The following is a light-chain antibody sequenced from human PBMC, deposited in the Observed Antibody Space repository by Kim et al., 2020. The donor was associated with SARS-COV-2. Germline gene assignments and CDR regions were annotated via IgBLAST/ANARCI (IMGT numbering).Light chain of an antibody. CDR1: QSLTGRY. V-gene: IGKV3-20*01. CDR2: DAS. Sequence: EIVLTQSPGTLSLSPGERATLSCRASQSLTGRYFALAWFQQRPGQAPRLLIYDASSRAPGIADRFSGSGSGTDFTLTISRLEPEDFAVYYCQQYVTAPLTFGGGTKLEI. J-gene: IGKJ4*01. CDR3: QQYVTAPLT.